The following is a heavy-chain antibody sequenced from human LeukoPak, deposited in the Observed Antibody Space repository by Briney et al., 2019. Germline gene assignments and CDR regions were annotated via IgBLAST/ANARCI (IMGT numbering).Heavy chain of an antibody. J-gene: IGHJ4*02. D-gene: IGHD6-13*01. V-gene: IGHV3-74*01. CDR2: INSDGSST. CDR1: GFTFSSYW. Sequence: GGSLRLSCAASGFTFSSYWMHWVRQAPGKGLVWVSRINSDGSSTSYADSVKGRFTISRDNAKNTLYLRMGSLRAEDTAVYYCARTLYSTSWSDCWGQGTRVTVSS. CDR3: ARTLYSTSWSDC.